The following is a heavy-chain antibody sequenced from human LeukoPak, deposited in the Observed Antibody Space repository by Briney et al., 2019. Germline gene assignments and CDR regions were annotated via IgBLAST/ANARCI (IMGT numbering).Heavy chain of an antibody. Sequence: ASVKVSCKAPGYTFTSNYIHWVRQAPGQGLEWMGMIYPRDGSTSYAQKFQGRVTVTRDTSTSTVHMELSGLRSEDTAVYYCARDSGSGWYDYWGQGTLVTVSS. CDR3: ARDSGSGWYDY. J-gene: IGHJ4*02. D-gene: IGHD6-19*01. CDR1: GYTFTSNY. CDR2: IYPRDGST. V-gene: IGHV1-46*01.